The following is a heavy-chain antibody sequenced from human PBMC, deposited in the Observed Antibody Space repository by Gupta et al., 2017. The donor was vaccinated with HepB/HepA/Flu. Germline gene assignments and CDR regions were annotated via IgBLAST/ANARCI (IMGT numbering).Heavy chain of an antibody. D-gene: IGHD3-3*01. CDR3: ARGVSDFWSGYQKH. CDR2: MSSRGSTI. Sequence: QVQLVESGGGFVKPGRSLRLSCAASRVTFRDDSLSRLRQAPGKGLEWVSYMSSRGSTIYYAHSVKGGFTSSRDNAKNSLYLQMNSLRAEDTAVYYCARGVSDFWSGYQKHWGQGTRVTVSS. J-gene: IGHJ1*01. CDR1: RVTFRDDS. V-gene: IGHV3-11*01.